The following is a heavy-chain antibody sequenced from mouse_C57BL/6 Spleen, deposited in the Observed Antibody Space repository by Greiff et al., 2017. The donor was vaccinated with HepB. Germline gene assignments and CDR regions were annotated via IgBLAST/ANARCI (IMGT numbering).Heavy chain of an antibody. D-gene: IGHD1-2*01. CDR1: GYTFTSYW. J-gene: IGHJ3*01. Sequence: QVQLQQPGAELVKPGASVKLSCKASGYTFTSYWMQWVKQRPGQGLEWIGEIDPSASYTNYNQKFKGKATLTVDTSSSTAYMQLSSLTSEDSAVYYCARGRLGPFAYWGQGTLVTVSA. V-gene: IGHV1-50*01. CDR3: ARGRLGPFAY. CDR2: IDPSASYT.